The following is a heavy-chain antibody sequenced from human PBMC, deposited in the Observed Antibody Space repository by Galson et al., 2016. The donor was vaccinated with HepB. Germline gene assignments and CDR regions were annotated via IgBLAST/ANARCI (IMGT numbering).Heavy chain of an antibody. D-gene: IGHD3-9*01. Sequence: SLRLSCAASGFTFSSYSMNWVRQAPGKGLEWVSFLSTSSSPIYSSDSVKGRFTVSRDNGKNSLYLQMNSLRDEDTAVYYCARGLLYFDWYQLEGYGMDVWGQGTTVTVSS. CDR2: LSTSSSPI. CDR1: GFTFSSYS. V-gene: IGHV3-48*02. CDR3: ARGLLYFDWYQLEGYGMDV. J-gene: IGHJ6*02.